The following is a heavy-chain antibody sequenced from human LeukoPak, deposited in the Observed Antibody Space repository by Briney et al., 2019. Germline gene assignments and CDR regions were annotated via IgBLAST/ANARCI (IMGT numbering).Heavy chain of an antibody. D-gene: IGHD6-6*01. CDR3: ARTAGRTFDY. V-gene: IGHV1-3*01. J-gene: IGHJ4*02. CDR1: GYTFTHYS. CDR2: INVDNDNT. Sequence: ASVKVSCKASGYTFTHYSIHWLRQAPGQSLEWMGWINVDNDNTIYSQSFQGRVTITRDTSANTAYMELSSLRTEDTAVYYCARTAGRTFDYWGQGTLVTVSS.